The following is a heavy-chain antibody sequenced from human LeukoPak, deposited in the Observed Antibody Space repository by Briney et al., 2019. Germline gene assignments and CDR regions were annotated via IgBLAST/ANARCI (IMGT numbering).Heavy chain of an antibody. CDR1: GGAFSSHA. V-gene: IGHV1-69*05. J-gene: IGHJ3*02. D-gene: IGHD6-13*01. CDR2: IIPILGTT. CDR3: ARIQQLVSEFDI. Sequence: SVKVSCKASGGAFSSHAISWVRQAPGQGLEWMGGIIPILGTTNYAQKFQGRVTITTDESTSTAYMELSSLRSEDTAVYYCARIQQLVSEFDIWGQGTMVTVSS.